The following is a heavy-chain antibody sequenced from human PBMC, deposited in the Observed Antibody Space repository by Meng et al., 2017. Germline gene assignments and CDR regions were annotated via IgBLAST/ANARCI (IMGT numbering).Heavy chain of an antibody. CDR2: TYYRSKWYN. CDR3: ARDRYKDFDWLQNGMDV. J-gene: IGHJ6*02. Sequence: SQTLSLTCAISGDSVSSNSAAWNWIRQSPSRGLEWLGRTYYRSKWYNDYAVSVKSRITINPDTSKNQFSLQLNSVTPEDTAVYYCARDRYKDFDWLQNGMDVWGQGTTVTVSS. CDR1: GDSVSSNSAA. D-gene: IGHD3-9*01. V-gene: IGHV6-1*01.